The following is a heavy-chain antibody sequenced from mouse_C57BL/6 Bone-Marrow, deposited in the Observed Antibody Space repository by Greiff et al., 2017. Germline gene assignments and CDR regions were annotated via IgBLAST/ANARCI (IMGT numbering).Heavy chain of an antibody. CDR1: GYTFTSYW. V-gene: IGHV1-64*01. CDR2: IHPNSGST. D-gene: IGHD4-1*01. J-gene: IGHJ3*01. CDR3: EGGTGTFAY. Sequence: QVQLQQPGAELVKPGPSVKLSCNASGYTFTSYWMHWVKQRPGQGLEWIGMIHPNSGSTNYNEPFTSKATLTVDKSSITAYMKRSSLTSEDSAGYYCEGGTGTFAYWGQGTLVTVSA.